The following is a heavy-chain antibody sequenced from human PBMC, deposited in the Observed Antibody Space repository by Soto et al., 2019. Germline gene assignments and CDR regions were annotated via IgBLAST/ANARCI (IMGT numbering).Heavy chain of an antibody. CDR1: GFTFSNAW. J-gene: IGHJ5*02. Sequence: GGSLRLSCAASGFTFSNAWMSWVRQAPGKGLEWVGRIKSKTDGGTTDYAAPVKGRFTISRDNSKNTVYLQMNSLGVEDTALYYCAKRGRLAATGPNWFDPWGQGTLVTVSS. CDR2: IKSKTDGGTT. CDR3: AKRGRLAATGPNWFDP. D-gene: IGHD6-13*01. V-gene: IGHV3-15*01.